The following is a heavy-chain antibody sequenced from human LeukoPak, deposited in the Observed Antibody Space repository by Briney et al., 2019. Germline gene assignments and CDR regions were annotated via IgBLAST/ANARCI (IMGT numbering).Heavy chain of an antibody. CDR2: ISSSGSTI. Sequence: GGSLRLSCVGSGFTFSHYSMNWVRQAPGKGLEWVSYISSSGSTIYYADPVKGRFTISSDKATNSVYLQMNSLRAEDTAVYYCAREVLTDTIYSGYDAFEIWGQGTMVTVSS. CDR3: AREVLTDTIYSGYDAFEI. V-gene: IGHV3-48*01. CDR1: GFTFSHYS. D-gene: IGHD3-22*01. J-gene: IGHJ3*02.